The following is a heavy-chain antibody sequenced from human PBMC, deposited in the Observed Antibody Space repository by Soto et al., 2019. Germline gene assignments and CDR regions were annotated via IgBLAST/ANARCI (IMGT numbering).Heavy chain of an antibody. V-gene: IGHV4-59*12. CDR2: VYYSGST. J-gene: IGHJ4*02. CDR1: GGSLSSYY. Sequence: SETLSLTCTVSGGSLSSYYWTWIRQPPGKGLEWIGYVYYSGSTNYNPSLKSRVTISVDRSKNQFSLKLSSVTAADTAVYYCARMWSRYNSHWGQGTLVTVSS. CDR3: ARMWSRYNSH. D-gene: IGHD2-15*01.